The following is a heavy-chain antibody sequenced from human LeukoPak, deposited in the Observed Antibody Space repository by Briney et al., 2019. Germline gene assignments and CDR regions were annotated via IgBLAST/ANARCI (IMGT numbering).Heavy chain of an antibody. V-gene: IGHV4-59*01. J-gene: IGHJ5*02. CDR1: GGSISSYY. CDR2: IYYTGNT. Sequence: SETLSLTCTVSGGSISSYYWSWIRQPPGKGLEWIGYIYYTGNTNYNPSLKSRVTISVDTSTNQLSLKLSSVTAADTAVYYCARDTTGYDSSGYYYNRWFDPWGQGTLVTVSS. CDR3: ARDTTGYDSSGYYYNRWFDP. D-gene: IGHD3-22*01.